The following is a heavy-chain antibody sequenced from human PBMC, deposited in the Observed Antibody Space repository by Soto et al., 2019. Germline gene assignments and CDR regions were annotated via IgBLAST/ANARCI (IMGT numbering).Heavy chain of an antibody. V-gene: IGHV3-7*01. D-gene: IGHD6-19*01. Sequence: GGSLRLSCAASGFTFSSYWMSWVRQAPGKGLEWVANIKQDGSEKYYVDSVKGRFTISRDNAKNSLYLQMNSLRAEDTAVYYCARNSLYSSGWSDYYYYGMDVWGQGPTVTVSS. CDR3: ARNSLYSSGWSDYYYYGMDV. CDR2: IKQDGSEK. J-gene: IGHJ6*02. CDR1: GFTFSSYW.